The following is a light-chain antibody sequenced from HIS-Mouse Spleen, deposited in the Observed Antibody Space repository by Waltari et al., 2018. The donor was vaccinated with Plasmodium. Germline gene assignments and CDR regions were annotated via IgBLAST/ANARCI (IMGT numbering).Light chain of an antibody. Sequence: SYELTQPPSVSVSPGHTARTTCPCAAFPNKYSYWYQQQSGQAPVLVFYEDSKRPSGIPERCSGSSSGTMATLTISGAQVEDEADYYCYSTDSSGNHRVFGGGTKLTVL. CDR3: YSTDSSGNHRV. V-gene: IGLV3-10*01. CDR1: AFPNKY. J-gene: IGLJ3*02. CDR2: EDS.